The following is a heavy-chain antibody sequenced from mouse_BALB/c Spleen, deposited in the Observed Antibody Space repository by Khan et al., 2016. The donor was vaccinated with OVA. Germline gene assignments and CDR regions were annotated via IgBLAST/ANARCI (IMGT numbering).Heavy chain of an antibody. V-gene: IGHV3-8*02. J-gene: IGHJ3*01. D-gene: IGHD2-14*01. CDR2: MIYSGHT. CDR1: GDSITSGY. Sequence: EVQLVESGPSLVKPSQTLSLICSVTGDSITSGYWNWIRKFPGNKLEFMGYMIYSGHTYSNPSLKSRISITRHTSKNQYYLQLNSVPTEDTATYDCARSTYKYADLYWGRGTLVSVSA. CDR3: ARSTYKYADLY.